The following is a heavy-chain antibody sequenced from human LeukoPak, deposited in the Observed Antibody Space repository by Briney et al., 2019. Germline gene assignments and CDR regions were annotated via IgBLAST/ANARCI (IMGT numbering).Heavy chain of an antibody. Sequence: ASVKVSCKASGGTFSSYAISWVRQAPGQGLEWMGGIIPIFGTANYAQKFQGRVTITTDESTGTAYMELSSLRSEDTAVYYCARCDYDFWSGYSPSNWFDPWGQGTLVTVSS. CDR2: IIPIFGTA. J-gene: IGHJ5*02. CDR3: ARCDYDFWSGYSPSNWFDP. CDR1: GGTFSSYA. V-gene: IGHV1-69*05. D-gene: IGHD3-3*01.